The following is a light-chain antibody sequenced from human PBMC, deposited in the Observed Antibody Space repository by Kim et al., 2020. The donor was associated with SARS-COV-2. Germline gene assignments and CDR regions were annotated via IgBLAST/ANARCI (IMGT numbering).Light chain of an antibody. V-gene: IGLV2-11*01. Sequence: QSALTQPRSVSGSPGQSVTISCTGTSSDVGAYNYVSWYQHHPGKAPKLMIHDVTERPSGVPDRFSGSKSGNTASLTISGLQAEDEADYYCFSFAGFFIFEFGGGTKVTVL. CDR2: DVT. CDR1: SSDVGAYNY. J-gene: IGLJ3*02. CDR3: FSFAGFFIFE.